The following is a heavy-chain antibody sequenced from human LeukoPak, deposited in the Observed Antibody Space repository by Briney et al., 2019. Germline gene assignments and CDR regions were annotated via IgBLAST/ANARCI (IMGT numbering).Heavy chain of an antibody. V-gene: IGHV3-48*01. Sequence: GGSLRLSCAASGFTFSSYSMNWVRQAPGKGLEWVSYISSSSSTIYYADSVKGRFTISRDNAKNSLYLQMSSLRAEDTAVYYCARGEQQLAFYYYYMDVWGKGTTVTVSS. CDR3: ARGEQQLAFYYYYMDV. CDR1: GFTFSSYS. J-gene: IGHJ6*03. D-gene: IGHD6-13*01. CDR2: ISSSSSTI.